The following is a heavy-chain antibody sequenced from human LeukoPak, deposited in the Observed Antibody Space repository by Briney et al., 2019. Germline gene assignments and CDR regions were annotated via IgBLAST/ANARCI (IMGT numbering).Heavy chain of an antibody. CDR3: ARESYYDFWSGR. CDR2: IHYSGST. Sequence: SETLSLTCTVSGGSISNFYWSWIRQPPGKGLEWIGYIHYSGSTNYTPSLKSRVTISVDTSKNQFSLKLSSVTAADTAVYYCARESYYDFWSGRWGQGTLVTVSS. V-gene: IGHV4-59*01. J-gene: IGHJ4*02. D-gene: IGHD3-3*01. CDR1: GGSISNFY.